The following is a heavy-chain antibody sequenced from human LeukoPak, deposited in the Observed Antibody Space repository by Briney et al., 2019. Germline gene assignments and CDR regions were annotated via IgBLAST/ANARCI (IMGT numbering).Heavy chain of an antibody. CDR1: GYTFTSYG. J-gene: IGHJ6*02. CDR2: ISAYNGNI. CDR3: ARDVSGRPVPYGMDV. D-gene: IGHD2-8*01. V-gene: IGHV1-18*01. Sequence: GASVKVSCKASGYTFTSYGISWVRQAPGQGLEWMGWISAYNGNINYAQKLQGRVTMTTDTSTSTAYMELRSLRSDDTAVYYCARDVSGRPVPYGMDVWGQGTTVTVSS.